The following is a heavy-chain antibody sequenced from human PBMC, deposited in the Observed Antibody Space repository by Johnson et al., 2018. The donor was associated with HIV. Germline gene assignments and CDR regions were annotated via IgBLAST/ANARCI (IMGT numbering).Heavy chain of an antibody. Sequence: VQLVESGGGLVKPGGSLRLSCAASGFTLSDFYMSWIRQAPGKGPEWLSYISASGSNLYYVDSVKGRFTISRDDAKNLLFLQMNSLRTEDTAVYSCARDLRFDRLVQGRVIISGVFDMWGQGTVVHVSS. V-gene: IGHV3-11*04. J-gene: IGHJ3*02. CDR2: ISASGSNL. CDR3: ARDLRFDRLVQGRVIISGVFDM. CDR1: GFTLSDFY. D-gene: IGHD3-10*01.